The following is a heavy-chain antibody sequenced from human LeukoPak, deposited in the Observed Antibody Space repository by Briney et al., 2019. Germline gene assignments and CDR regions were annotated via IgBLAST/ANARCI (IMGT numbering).Heavy chain of an antibody. CDR1: GFTFSSYS. CDR2: ISSSSSTI. V-gene: IGHV3-48*04. Sequence: TGGSLRLSCAASGFTFSSYSMNWVRQAPGKGLEWVSYISSSSSTIYYADSVKGRFTISRDNAKNSLYLQMNSLRAEDTAVYYCASLEWLLDMDVWGKGTTVTVSS. D-gene: IGHD3-3*01. J-gene: IGHJ6*03. CDR3: ASLEWLLDMDV.